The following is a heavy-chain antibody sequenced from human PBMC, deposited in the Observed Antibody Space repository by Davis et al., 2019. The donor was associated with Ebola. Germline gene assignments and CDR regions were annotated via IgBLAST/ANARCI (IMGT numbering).Heavy chain of an antibody. Sequence: SQTLSLTCAISGDSVSSYDVAWNWIRQSPSRGLEWQGRTYYESKWRDDYAVSVKGRITISPDTPKNQFSLQLISVTPEDAAVYYCARGRQSAFDFWGQGTVVTVSS. J-gene: IGHJ3*01. CDR3: ARGRQSAFDF. CDR2: TYYESKWRD. CDR1: GDSVSSYDVA. V-gene: IGHV6-1*01.